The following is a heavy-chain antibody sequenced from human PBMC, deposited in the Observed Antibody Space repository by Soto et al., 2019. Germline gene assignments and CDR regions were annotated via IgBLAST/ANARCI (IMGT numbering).Heavy chain of an antibody. Sequence: QVQLVESGGGVVQPGRSLRLSCAASGFTFSSYGMHWVRQAPGKGLEWVAVISYDGSNKYYADSVKGRFTISRDNSKNTLNMQMNSLRAEDTAVYYCAKDPIPHDCSGGSCYGVNWFDPWGQGTLVTVSS. D-gene: IGHD2-15*01. J-gene: IGHJ5*02. CDR1: GFTFSSYG. V-gene: IGHV3-30*18. CDR2: ISYDGSNK. CDR3: AKDPIPHDCSGGSCYGVNWFDP.